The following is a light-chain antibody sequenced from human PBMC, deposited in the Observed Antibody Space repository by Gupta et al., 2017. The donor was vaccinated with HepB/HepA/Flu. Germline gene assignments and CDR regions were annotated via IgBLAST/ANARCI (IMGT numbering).Light chain of an antibody. CDR3: QQHNYWPWT. J-gene: IGKJ1*01. CDR2: GAS. V-gene: IGKV3-15*01. CDR1: QSVSRN. Sequence: IRVTLSPGTLSVSLGERATLSCRASQSVSRNLAWFQQKPGQAPRLLIYGASTRATDIPARFSGSGSGTGFTLTISSLQSEDFAVYYCQQHNYWPWTFGQGTKVEIK.